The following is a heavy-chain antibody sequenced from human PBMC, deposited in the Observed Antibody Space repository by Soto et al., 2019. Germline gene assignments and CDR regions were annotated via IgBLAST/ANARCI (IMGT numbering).Heavy chain of an antibody. CDR2: IYYSGST. J-gene: IGHJ4*02. Sequence: SETLSLTCTVSGGSISSYYWSWIRQPPGKGLEWIGYIYYSGSTNYNPSLKSRVTISVDTSKNQFSLKLSSVTAADTAVYYCARDKYSSSPFDYWGQGTLVTRLL. CDR1: GGSISSYY. CDR3: ARDKYSSSPFDY. V-gene: IGHV4-59*01. D-gene: IGHD6-6*01.